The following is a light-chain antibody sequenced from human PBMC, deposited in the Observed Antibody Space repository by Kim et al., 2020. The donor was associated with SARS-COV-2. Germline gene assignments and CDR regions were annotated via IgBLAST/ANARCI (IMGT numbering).Light chain of an antibody. Sequence: DIQMTQSPSSLSASVGDTVTITCRASQSITTYLNWYQQKPGKAPKVLIYATSSLQGGVPTRFRGSGVGTDFTLTIDSLQPEDSATYYCQQSYSRGYTFGQGTKLEI. CDR1: QSITTY. CDR3: QQSYSRGYT. CDR2: ATS. V-gene: IGKV1-39*01. J-gene: IGKJ2*01.